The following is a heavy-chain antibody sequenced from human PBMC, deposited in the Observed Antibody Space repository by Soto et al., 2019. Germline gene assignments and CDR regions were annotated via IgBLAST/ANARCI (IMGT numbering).Heavy chain of an antibody. CDR2: IIPIFGTA. Sequence: QVQLVQSGAEVKKPGSSVKVSCKASGGTFSSYAISWVRQAPGQGLEWMGGIIPIFGTANYAQKFQGRVTITADESTSTAYMELGSLRSEDTAVYYCARDLGQQLTPSYYYYGMDVWGQGTTVTVSS. CDR3: ARDLGQQLTPSYYYYGMDV. V-gene: IGHV1-69*01. J-gene: IGHJ6*02. D-gene: IGHD6-13*01. CDR1: GGTFSSYA.